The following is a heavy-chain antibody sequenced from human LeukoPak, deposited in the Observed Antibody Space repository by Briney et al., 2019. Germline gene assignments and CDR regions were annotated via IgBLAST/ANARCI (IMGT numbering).Heavy chain of an antibody. J-gene: IGHJ5*02. D-gene: IGHD5-24*01. CDR1: GGSISSYY. CDR2: IYYSGST. V-gene: IGHV4-59*12. CDR3: ARVSALEMPNWFDP. Sequence: PSETLSLTCAVSGGSISSYYWSWIRQPPGKGLEWIGYIYYSGSTNYNPSLKSRVTISVDTSKNQFSLTLSSVTAADTAVYYCARVSALEMPNWFDPWGQGTLVTVSS.